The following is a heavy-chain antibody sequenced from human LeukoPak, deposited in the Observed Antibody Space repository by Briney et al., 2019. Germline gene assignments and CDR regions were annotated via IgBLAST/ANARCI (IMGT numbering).Heavy chain of an antibody. D-gene: IGHD2-2*01. Sequence: GGSLRLSCAASGFTFGSYAMHWVRQAPGKGLEWVAVISYDGSNKYYADSVKGRFTISRDNSKNTLYLQMNSLRPEDTAVYYCASGPVPAAYMDVWGKGTTVTVSS. J-gene: IGHJ6*03. CDR3: ASGPVPAAYMDV. CDR2: ISYDGSNK. V-gene: IGHV3-30-3*01. CDR1: GFTFGSYA.